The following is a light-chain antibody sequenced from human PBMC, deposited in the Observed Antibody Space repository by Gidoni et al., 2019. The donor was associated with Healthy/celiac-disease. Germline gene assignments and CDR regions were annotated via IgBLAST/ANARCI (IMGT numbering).Light chain of an antibody. Sequence: QSVLTQPPSAPGTPGQRVTMSCSGSSSNIGSNAVNWYQQFPGTAPKLLIYNDNERPSGVPDRFSGSRSGTSASLAISGLLSEDEASYYCASWDDSLNGLYVFGTGTKVTV. CDR2: NDN. J-gene: IGLJ1*01. CDR1: SSNIGSNA. V-gene: IGLV1-44*01. CDR3: ASWDDSLNGLYV.